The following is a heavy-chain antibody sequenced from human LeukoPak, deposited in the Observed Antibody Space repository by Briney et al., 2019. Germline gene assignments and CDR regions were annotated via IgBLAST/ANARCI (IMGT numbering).Heavy chain of an antibody. J-gene: IGHJ4*02. Sequence: PGGSLRLSCAASGFTFDDYAMHWVRQAPGEGLEWVSLISGDGGSTYYADSVKGRFTISRDNSKNSLYLQMNSLRTEDTALYYCAKAPFNDLWDSSGYYYPFDYWGQGTLVTVSS. CDR1: GFTFDDYA. CDR2: ISGDGGST. V-gene: IGHV3-43*02. CDR3: AKAPFNDLWDSSGYYYPFDY. D-gene: IGHD3-22*01.